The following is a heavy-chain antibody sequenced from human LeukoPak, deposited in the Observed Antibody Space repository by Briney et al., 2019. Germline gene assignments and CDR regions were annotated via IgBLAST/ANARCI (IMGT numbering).Heavy chain of an antibody. Sequence: GGSLRLSCAASGFTFSSYAMSWVRQAPGKGLEWVSAISGSGGSTYCADSVKGRFTISRDNSKNTLYLQMNSLRAEDTAVYYCASSGYCGGGSCYLRYWYFDLWGRGALVTVSS. D-gene: IGHD2-15*01. CDR3: ASSGYCGGGSCYLRYWYFDL. J-gene: IGHJ2*01. V-gene: IGHV3-23*01. CDR2: ISGSGGST. CDR1: GFTFSSYA.